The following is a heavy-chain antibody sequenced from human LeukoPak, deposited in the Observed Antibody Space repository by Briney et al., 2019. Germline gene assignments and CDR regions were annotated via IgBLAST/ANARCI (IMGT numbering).Heavy chain of an antibody. CDR3: AKDHYFDY. CDR2: ISGSGGST. V-gene: IGHV3-23*01. CDR1: GFTFRSYA. Sequence: GGSLRPSCAASGFTFRSYAMSWVRQAPGKGLEWVSSISGSGGSTYYADSVKGRFTISRDNPKNTLYLQMNSLRAEDTAVYYCAKDHYFDYWGQGTLVTVSS. J-gene: IGHJ4*02.